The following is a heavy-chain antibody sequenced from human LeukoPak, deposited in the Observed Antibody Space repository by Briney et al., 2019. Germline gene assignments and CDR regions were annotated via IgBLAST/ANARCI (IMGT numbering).Heavy chain of an antibody. V-gene: IGHV1-69*05. CDR3: ARDRIPAASSYSYSYMDV. D-gene: IGHD6-13*01. CDR1: GGDLSRYG. J-gene: IGHJ6*03. CDR2: IIPIFGTK. Sequence: SVKVSCKASGGDLSRYGISWVRLAPGQGLEWMGGIIPIFGTKNYAQRFQGRVTITTDESTSAVNMELSSLRYEDTAVYYCARDRIPAASSYSYSYMDVWGKGTTVTVSS.